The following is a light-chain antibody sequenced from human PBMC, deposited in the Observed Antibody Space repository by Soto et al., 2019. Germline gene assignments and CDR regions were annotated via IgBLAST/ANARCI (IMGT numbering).Light chain of an antibody. Sequence: QSALTQPPSASGSPGQSVTISCTGSSNDVGGYNFVSWYQHHPGKAQNLIIYDVTKRPSGVPHRFSCSKSGNTASLTVAGLQAKEEDYYYCTSYAGRNTSVFGTGTKVTVL. CDR2: DVT. CDR3: TSYAGRNTSV. J-gene: IGLJ1*01. V-gene: IGLV2-8*01. CDR1: SNDVGGYNF.